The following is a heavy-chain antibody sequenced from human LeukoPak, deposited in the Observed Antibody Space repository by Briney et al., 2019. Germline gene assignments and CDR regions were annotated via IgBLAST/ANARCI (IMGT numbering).Heavy chain of an antibody. J-gene: IGHJ4*02. D-gene: IGHD4-23*01. V-gene: IGHV3-74*01. Sequence: GGSLRLSCAASGFTFSSYWMHWVRQAPGKGLVWVSRINSDGSSTSYADSVKGRFTISRDNAKNTLYLQMNSLRAEDTAVYYCARGPTTVVTRVDYWGQGTLVTVSS. CDR2: INSDGSST. CDR3: ARGPTTVVTRVDY. CDR1: GFTFSSYW.